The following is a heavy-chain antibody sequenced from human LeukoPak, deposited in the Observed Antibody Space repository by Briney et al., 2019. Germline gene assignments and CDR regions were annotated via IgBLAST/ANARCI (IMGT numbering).Heavy chain of an antibody. CDR2: ISGSGVSGGNT. J-gene: IGHJ6*04. D-gene: IGHD3-10*02. CDR3: AELGITMIGGV. V-gene: IGHV3-23*01. Sequence: PGGSLRLSCAVSGFIFSSYAMSWVRQAPGQGLEWVSNISGSGVSGGNTYYADSVKGRFTISRDNAKNSLYLQMNSLRAEDTAVYYCAELGITMIGGVRGKGTTVTISS. CDR1: GFIFSSYA.